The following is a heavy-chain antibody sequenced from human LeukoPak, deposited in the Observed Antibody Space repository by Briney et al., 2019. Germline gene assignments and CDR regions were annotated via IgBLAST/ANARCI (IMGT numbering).Heavy chain of an antibody. CDR1: GFTFDDYA. CDR3: ARSGAAIRPGYYFDY. Sequence: GGSLRLSCAASGFTFDDYAMHWVRQAPGKGLEWVSGISWNSGSIGYADSVKGRFTISRDNAKNSLYLQMNSLRAEDTALYYCARSGAAIRPGYYFDYWGQGTLVTVSS. CDR2: ISWNSGSI. V-gene: IGHV3-9*01. J-gene: IGHJ4*02. D-gene: IGHD2-2*01.